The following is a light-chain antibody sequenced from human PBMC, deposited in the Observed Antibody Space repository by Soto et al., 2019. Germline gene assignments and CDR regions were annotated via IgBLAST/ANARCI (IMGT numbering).Light chain of an antibody. J-gene: IGLJ2*01. CDR1: SSDVDTYKY. V-gene: IGLV2-14*01. CDR3: SSYTTTSTLVV. CDR2: EVD. Sequence: QSALTQPASVSGSPGQSITISCTGTSSDVDTYKYVSWYQQHPGKAPKLMIYEVDNRPSGVSNRFSASKSGNTASLTISGLQAEDEADYYCSSYTTTSTLVVFGGGTKLTVL.